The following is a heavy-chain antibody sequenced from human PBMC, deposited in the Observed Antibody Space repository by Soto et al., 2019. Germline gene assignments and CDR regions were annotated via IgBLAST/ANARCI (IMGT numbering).Heavy chain of an antibody. Sequence: QVQLVQSGAEVKKPGASVKVSCKASGYTLTKNHMHWVRQAPGQGLEWMGIINPNDGGTGYAQKFQGRVTMTRDTSTSTVYMELSSLRSEDTAIYYCARGCGYDSTDYYYAYWGQGTLVIVSS. V-gene: IGHV1-46*01. CDR3: ARGCGYDSTDYYYAY. D-gene: IGHD3-22*01. J-gene: IGHJ4*02. CDR1: GYTLTKNH. CDR2: INPNDGGT.